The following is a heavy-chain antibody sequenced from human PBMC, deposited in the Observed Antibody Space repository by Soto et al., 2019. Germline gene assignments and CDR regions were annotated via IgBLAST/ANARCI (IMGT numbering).Heavy chain of an antibody. CDR3: AKVWAVDTAMDSHFDY. CDR1: GFTFSSYA. D-gene: IGHD5-18*01. Sequence: GGSLRLSCAASGFTFSSYAMSWVRQAPGKGLEWVSAISGSGGSTYYADSVKGRFTISRDNSKNTLYLQMNSLRAEDTAVYYCAKVWAVDTAMDSHFDYWGQVPLVTVSS. CDR2: ISGSGGST. J-gene: IGHJ4*02. V-gene: IGHV3-23*01.